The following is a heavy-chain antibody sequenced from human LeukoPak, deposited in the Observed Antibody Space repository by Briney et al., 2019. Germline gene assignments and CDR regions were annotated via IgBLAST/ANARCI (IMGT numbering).Heavy chain of an antibody. CDR2: ISSSGSTI. J-gene: IGHJ4*02. D-gene: IGHD3-22*01. CDR1: GFTFSDYY. CDR3: ARDMDSSGYYQFDY. V-gene: IGHV3-11*04. Sequence: GGSLRLSCAASGFTFSDYYMNWVRQAPGKGLEWVSYISSSGSTIYYADSVKGRFTISRDNAKNSLYLQMNSLRAEDTAVYYCARDMDSSGYYQFDYWGQGTLVTVSS.